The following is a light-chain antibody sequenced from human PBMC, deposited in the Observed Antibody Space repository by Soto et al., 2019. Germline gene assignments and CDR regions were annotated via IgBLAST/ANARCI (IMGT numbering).Light chain of an antibody. J-gene: IGLJ2*01. Sequence: QSALTQPPSASGSPGQSLTISCTGTSSDVGFYNFVSWYQQRPGKAPKLVIYEVTKRPSGVPDRFSGSKSGTSASLAITGLQAEDEADYYCQSYDSSLSGSVFGGGTKVTVL. CDR2: EVT. CDR3: QSYDSSLSGSV. CDR1: SSDVGFYNF. V-gene: IGLV2-8*01.